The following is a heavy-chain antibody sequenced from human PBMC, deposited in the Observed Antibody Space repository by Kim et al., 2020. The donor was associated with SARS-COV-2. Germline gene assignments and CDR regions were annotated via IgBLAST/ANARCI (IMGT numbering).Heavy chain of an antibody. D-gene: IGHD4-17*01. CDR1: GFTFSNYW. V-gene: IGHV3-7*03. CDR2: IKQDGSEK. J-gene: IGHJ3*02. CDR3: ARANGDQYYADPVDI. Sequence: GGSLRLSCAASGFTFSNYWMNWVRQAPGKGLEWVAHIKQDGSEKYYVDSVKGRFTISRDNAKNSLYLQMNSLRAEDAAVYYCARANGDQYYADPVDIWGQGTMVTVSS.